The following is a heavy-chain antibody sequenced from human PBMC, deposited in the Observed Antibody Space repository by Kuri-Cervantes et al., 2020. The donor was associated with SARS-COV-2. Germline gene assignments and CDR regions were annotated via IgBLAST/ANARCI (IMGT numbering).Heavy chain of an antibody. V-gene: IGHV3-30-3*01. CDR2: TTDDGTNK. D-gene: IGHD1-7*01. CDR1: GFTFSVYS. Sequence: GESLKISCAISGFTFSVYSMNWIRQAPGKGLEWVAVTTDDGTNKYYADSVKGRFTISRDNSKNTLYLQMNSLRTEDTAVYYCARGFELLRDFDLWGRGTLVTVSS. J-gene: IGHJ2*01. CDR3: ARGFELLRDFDL.